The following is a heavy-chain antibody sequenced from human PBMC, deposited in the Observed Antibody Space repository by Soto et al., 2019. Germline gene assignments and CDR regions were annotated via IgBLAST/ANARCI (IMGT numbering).Heavy chain of an antibody. D-gene: IGHD6-25*01. Sequence: EVQLVESGGGWVQPGGSLKLSCEASGFMFSAYWMRWVRQDPRKGLEWVATISGGASDKFYVDSVKGRFTISRDDAKNSLYLQMNSLRDEDTAVYYCVREDWQRFDHWGQGTLVTVSS. J-gene: IGHJ4*02. CDR1: GFMFSAYW. CDR2: ISGGASDK. CDR3: VREDWQRFDH. V-gene: IGHV3-7*01.